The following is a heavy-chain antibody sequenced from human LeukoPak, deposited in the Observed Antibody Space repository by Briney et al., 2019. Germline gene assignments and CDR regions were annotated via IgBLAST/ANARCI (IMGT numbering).Heavy chain of an antibody. V-gene: IGHV4-39*07. Sequence: SETLSLTCTVSGGSISSSSYYWGWIRQPPGKGLEWIGSIYYSGSTYYNPSLKSRVTISVDTSKNQFSLKLSSVTAADTAVYYCASSYHGSGYDFNYYYYMDVWGKGTTVTISS. CDR2: IYYSGST. CDR3: ASSYHGSGYDFNYYYYMDV. J-gene: IGHJ6*03. D-gene: IGHD5-12*01. CDR1: GGSISSSSYY.